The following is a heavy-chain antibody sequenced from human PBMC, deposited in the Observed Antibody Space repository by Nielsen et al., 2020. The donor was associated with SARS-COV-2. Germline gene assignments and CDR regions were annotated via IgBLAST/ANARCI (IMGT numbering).Heavy chain of an antibody. CDR3: ARGIVVVPAAQTNYYYYYGMDV. V-gene: IGHV4-34*01. CDR2: IHHSGST. D-gene: IGHD2-2*01. Sequence: SETLSLTCAVYGGSYSGYYWNWIRQPTGKELEWLGEIHHSGSTNYNPSLKSRVTISVDTSKNQFSLKLSSVTAADTAVYYCARGIVVVPAAQTNYYYYYGMDVWGQGTTVTVSS. J-gene: IGHJ6*02. CDR1: GGSYSGYY.